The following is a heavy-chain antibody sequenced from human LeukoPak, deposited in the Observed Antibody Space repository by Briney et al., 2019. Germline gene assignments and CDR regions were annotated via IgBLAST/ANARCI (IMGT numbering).Heavy chain of an antibody. CDR3: ARGPIFGVVTT. CDR2: IYYSGST. D-gene: IGHD3-3*01. CDR1: VGSITSYY. V-gene: IGHV4-59*01. Sequence: SETLSLTCTVSVGSITSYYWSWIRQPPGKGLEWIGYIYYSGSTNYNPSLKSRVTISVDTPKNQFSSTLSPVNASDTAVYYCARGPIFGVVTTWGQGTLVTVSS. J-gene: IGHJ4*02.